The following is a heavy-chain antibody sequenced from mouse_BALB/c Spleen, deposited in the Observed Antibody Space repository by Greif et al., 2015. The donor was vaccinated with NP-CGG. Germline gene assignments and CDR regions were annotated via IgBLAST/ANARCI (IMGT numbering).Heavy chain of an antibody. D-gene: IGHD2-1*01. CDR3: ARVGNYYFDY. CDR1: GYAFSSYW. J-gene: IGHJ2*01. CDR2: IYPGDGDT. V-gene: IGHV1-80*01. Sequence: QVQLQQPGAELVRPGSSVKISCKASGYAFSSYWMNWVRQRPGQGLEWIGQIYPGDGDTNYNGKFKGKAALTADKSSSTAYMQLSILTSEDSAVYSCARVGNYYFDYWGQGTTLTASS.